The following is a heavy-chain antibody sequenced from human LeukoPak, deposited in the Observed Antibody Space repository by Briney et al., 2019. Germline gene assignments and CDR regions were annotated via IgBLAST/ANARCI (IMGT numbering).Heavy chain of an antibody. CDR1: GDSISTYY. V-gene: IGHV4-59*06. Sequence: PSETLSLTCAVSGDSISTYYWSWLRQHPGKGLEWIGYIYYSGSTYYNPSLKSRVTISVDTSKNQFSLKLSSVTAADTAVYYCARKSAAGLDYWGQGTLVTVAS. D-gene: IGHD6-13*01. CDR3: ARKSAAGLDY. J-gene: IGHJ4*02. CDR2: IYYSGST.